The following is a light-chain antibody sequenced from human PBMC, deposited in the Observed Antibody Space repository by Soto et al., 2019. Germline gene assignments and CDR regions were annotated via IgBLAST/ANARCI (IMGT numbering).Light chain of an antibody. J-gene: IGKJ4*01. CDR2: GAS. CDR1: QSVSTN. V-gene: IGKV3-15*01. Sequence: EIVMTQTPATLSVYPGERATLSCRASQSVSTNLAWYQQKPGQAPRLLIYGASTRATGVAARFSGSGSGTDFTLTISSLQSEDFAVYYCQQYNKWPPLTFGGGTKVDI. CDR3: QQYNKWPPLT.